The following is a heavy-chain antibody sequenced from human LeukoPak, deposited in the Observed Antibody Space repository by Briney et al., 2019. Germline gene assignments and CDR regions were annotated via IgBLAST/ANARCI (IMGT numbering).Heavy chain of an antibody. CDR2: IKYTGHGETT. Sequence: GRSLSLSCAVSVFTHGDYVVIWVRQARGKGLEWVGFIKYTGHGETTDYAASVKGRFTISSDDSKGVDYLQMNGLATEDAAVYFCTREEVVGQREEPSRWGFGFDIWGQGTVVGVCS. CDR3: TREEVVGQREEPSRWGFGFDI. CDR1: VFTHGDYV. J-gene: IGHJ3*02. D-gene: IGHD2-21*01. V-gene: IGHV3-49*04.